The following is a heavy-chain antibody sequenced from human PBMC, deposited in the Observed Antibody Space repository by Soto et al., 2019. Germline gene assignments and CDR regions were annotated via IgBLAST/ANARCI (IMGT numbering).Heavy chain of an antibody. CDR1: GFTFSTYA. CDR3: AKDRYADYGGIDY. J-gene: IGHJ4*02. V-gene: IGHV3-23*01. CDR2: ITGSGGST. Sequence: PGGSLRLSCAASGFTFSTYAMIWVRQVPGKGLEWVSVITGSGGSTYYADSVKGRFTISRDTSKNTLFLQMNSLRAEDTAVYYCAKDRYADYGGIDYWGQGTMVTVSS. D-gene: IGHD4-17*01.